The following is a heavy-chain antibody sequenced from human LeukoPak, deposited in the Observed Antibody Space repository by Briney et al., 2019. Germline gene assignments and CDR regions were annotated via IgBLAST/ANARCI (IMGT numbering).Heavy chain of an antibody. CDR3: ARDCRNNYSYHDAFDI. CDR2: IYHSGST. V-gene: IGHV4-4*02. J-gene: IGHJ3*02. CDR1: GGSISSSNW. D-gene: IGHD2-15*01. Sequence: SETLSLTCAVSGGSISSSNWWSWVRQPPGKGLEWIGEIYHSGSTNYNPSLKSRVTISVDKSKNQFSLKLSSVTAADTAVYYCARDCRNNYSYHDAFDIWGQGTIVTVSS.